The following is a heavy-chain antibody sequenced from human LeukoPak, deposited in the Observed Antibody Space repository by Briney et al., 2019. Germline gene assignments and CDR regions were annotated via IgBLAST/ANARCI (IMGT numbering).Heavy chain of an antibody. CDR1: GLTFDDYA. CDR2: ISGDGGST. D-gene: IGHD6-13*01. Sequence: GGSLRLSCAASGLTFDDYAMHWVRQAPGKGLEWVSLISGDGGSTYYADSVKGRFTISRDNSKNSLYLQMNSLRTEDTALYYCAKDLMDSSSWYHGRDLFDYWGQGTLVTVSS. J-gene: IGHJ4*02. V-gene: IGHV3-43*02. CDR3: AKDLMDSSSWYHGRDLFDY.